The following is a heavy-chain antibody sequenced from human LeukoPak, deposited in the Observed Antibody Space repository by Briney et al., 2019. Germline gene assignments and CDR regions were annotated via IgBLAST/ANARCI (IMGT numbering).Heavy chain of an antibody. J-gene: IGHJ4*02. CDR3: ARAYGSGSYYRPSAGGGY. CDR2: INPSGGST. V-gene: IGHV1-46*01. CDR1: VRTFTSYY. D-gene: IGHD3-10*01. Sequence: GASVKVSCKRSVRTFTSYYMHWVRQAPGQGLEWMGIINPSGGSTSYAQKFQGRVTMTRDTSTSTVYMELSSLRSEDTAVYYCARAYGSGSYYRPSAGGGYWGQGTLVTVSS.